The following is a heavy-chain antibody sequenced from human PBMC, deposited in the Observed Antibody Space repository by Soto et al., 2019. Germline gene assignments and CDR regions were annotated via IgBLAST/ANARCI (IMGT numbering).Heavy chain of an antibody. V-gene: IGHV2-5*01. Sequence: QITLKESGPTLVKPTQTLTLACTVSGFSLSTNGVGVGWIRQPPGKSLEWLSIVYWNDDKRYSPSLESRLTIARDTSKNQVVLTMTNMDPVDTATYYCAHRHFNKVAYFDYWGQGTLVTVSS. J-gene: IGHJ4*02. CDR1: GFSLSTNGVG. CDR3: AHRHFNKVAYFDY. CDR2: VYWNDDK.